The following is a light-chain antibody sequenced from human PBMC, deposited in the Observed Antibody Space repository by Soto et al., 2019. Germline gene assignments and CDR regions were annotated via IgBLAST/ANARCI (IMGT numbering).Light chain of an antibody. CDR3: QQYGSSPPKT. V-gene: IGKV3-20*01. Sequence: EIVWTQSPGTLSLSPGERATLSCRASQSVSSSYLAWYQQKPGQAPRLLIYGASSRATGIPDRFSGSGSGTDFTLTISRLEPADFAVYYCQQYGSSPPKTFGQGTKVE. CDR2: GAS. J-gene: IGKJ1*01. CDR1: QSVSSSY.